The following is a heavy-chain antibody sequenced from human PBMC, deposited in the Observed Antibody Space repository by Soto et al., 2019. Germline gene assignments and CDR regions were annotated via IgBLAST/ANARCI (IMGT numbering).Heavy chain of an antibody. J-gene: IGHJ6*02. Sequence: GASVKVSCKASGYTFTAYYIHWVRQAPGQGLEWMAWINPDSGATYSAPKFQGRVTVTSDTSTSTAYMELSSLRSEDTAVYYCARRLAAAGTISYYYGMDVWGQGTTVTVSS. CDR1: GYTFTAYY. D-gene: IGHD6-13*01. CDR3: ARRLAAAGTISYYYGMDV. V-gene: IGHV1-2*02. CDR2: INPDSGAT.